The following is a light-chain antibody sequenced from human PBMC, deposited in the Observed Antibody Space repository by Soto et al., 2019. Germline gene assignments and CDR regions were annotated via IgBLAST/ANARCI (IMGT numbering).Light chain of an antibody. Sequence: EIVLTQSPGTLSLSPGERATLSCRASQSVNNNYLAWYQQKPGQAPRLLIYGASSRATGIPDRFSGSGSGTDFTLTISRLETEDFAVYYCQQYGSSQYAFGQGTKLESK. V-gene: IGKV3-20*01. J-gene: IGKJ2*01. CDR3: QQYGSSQYA. CDR2: GAS. CDR1: QSVNNNY.